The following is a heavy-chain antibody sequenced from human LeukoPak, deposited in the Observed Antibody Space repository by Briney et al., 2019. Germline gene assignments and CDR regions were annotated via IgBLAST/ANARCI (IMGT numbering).Heavy chain of an antibody. CDR1: GLTFSRYN. CDR3: ARDSKLPYGDYFRERDYGMDV. Sequence: GGSLRLSCAASGLTFSRYNMNWVRQAPGKGLEWVSSIGTSSNNIYYTDSVKGRFTISRDNAKNSLYLQVDSLRAEDTAVYYCARDSKLPYGDYFRERDYGMDVWGQGTTVTVSS. J-gene: IGHJ6*02. V-gene: IGHV3-21*01. D-gene: IGHD4-17*01. CDR2: IGTSSNNI.